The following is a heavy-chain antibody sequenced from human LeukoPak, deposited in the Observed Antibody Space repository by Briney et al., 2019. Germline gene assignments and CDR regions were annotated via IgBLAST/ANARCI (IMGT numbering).Heavy chain of an antibody. V-gene: IGHV1-46*01. CDR1: GYTFTSYY. D-gene: IGHD6-13*01. CDR2: INPSGGST. J-gene: IGHJ4*02. CDR3: ASLSPGIAAAGTGDYY. Sequence: ASVKVSCKASGYTFTSYYVHWVRQAPGQGLEWMGIINPSGGSTSYAQKFQGRVTMTRDTSTSTVYMELSSLRSEDTAVYYCASLSPGIAAAGTGDYYWGQGTLVTVSS.